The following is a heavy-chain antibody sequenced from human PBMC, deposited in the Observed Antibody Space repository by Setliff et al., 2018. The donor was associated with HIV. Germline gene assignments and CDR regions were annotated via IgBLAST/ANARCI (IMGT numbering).Heavy chain of an antibody. CDR1: GYTFTRYF. J-gene: IGHJ4*02. Sequence: GASVKVSCKASGYTFTRYFMHCVRQAPGQGLEWLGMINPSGGSTWYAQKFQGRVTMTGDTSTNTLYMELSSLRSEDTAVYYCARGWEGGMDYWGQGTLVTVSS. CDR2: INPSGGST. V-gene: IGHV1-46*01. CDR3: ARGWEGGMDY. D-gene: IGHD1-26*01.